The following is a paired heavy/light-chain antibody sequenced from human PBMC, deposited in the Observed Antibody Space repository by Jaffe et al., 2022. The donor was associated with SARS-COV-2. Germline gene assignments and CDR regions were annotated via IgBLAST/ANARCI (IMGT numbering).Heavy chain of an antibody. CDR1: GFTFTDAW. Sequence: EVHLVESGGGSVKPGGSLRLSCGGSGFTFTDAWMSWVRQTPGKGLEWVGRMKSKGGGATRDYAAPVKGRFTMSRDDSKNTFHLQMNSLKTEDTAVYYCVWIRWEPSVGSRDPDYWGRGTLVTVSS. J-gene: IGHJ4*02. CDR3: VWIRWEPSVGSRDPDY. CDR2: MKSKGGGATR. V-gene: IGHV3-15*01. D-gene: IGHD1-26*01.
Light chain of an antibody. J-gene: IGLJ3*02. CDR2: GNY. CDR1: SSNIGAGYA. Sequence: QSVLTQPPSVSGAPGQRVTISCTGSSSNIGAGYAVHWYQQVPGTAPKVVIYGNYYRPSGVPARFSGSKSGTSASLAITGLQAEDEADYYCQSYGYGLRDLVFGGGTKLTVL. V-gene: IGLV1-40*01. CDR3: QSYGYGLRDLV.